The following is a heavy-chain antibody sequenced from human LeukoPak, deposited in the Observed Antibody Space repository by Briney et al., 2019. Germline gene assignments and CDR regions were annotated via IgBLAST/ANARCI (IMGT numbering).Heavy chain of an antibody. V-gene: IGHV1-18*01. CDR3: ARLRYYYDSSGPAPFDY. D-gene: IGHD3-22*01. J-gene: IGHJ4*02. CDR2: ISAYNGNT. Sequence: ASVKVSCKASGYTFTSYGISWVRQAPGQGLEWMGWISAYNGNTNYAQKLQGRVTMTTDTSTSTAYMELKSLRSVDTAVYYCARLRYYYDSSGPAPFDYWGQGTLVTVSS. CDR1: GYTFTSYG.